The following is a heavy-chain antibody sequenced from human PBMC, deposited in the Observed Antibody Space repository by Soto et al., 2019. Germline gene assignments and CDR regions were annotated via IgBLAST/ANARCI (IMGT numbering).Heavy chain of an antibody. Sequence: QVQLQESGPGLVKPSETLSLTCTVSGGSISSYYWSWIRQPPGKGLEWIGYIYYSGSTNYNPSLKSRSTISVDTSKNQFSLKLSSVTAADTAVYYCASYGTIPADAFDIWGQGTMVTVSS. D-gene: IGHD4-17*01. V-gene: IGHV4-59*08. J-gene: IGHJ3*02. CDR2: IYYSGST. CDR1: GGSISSYY. CDR3: ASYGTIPADAFDI.